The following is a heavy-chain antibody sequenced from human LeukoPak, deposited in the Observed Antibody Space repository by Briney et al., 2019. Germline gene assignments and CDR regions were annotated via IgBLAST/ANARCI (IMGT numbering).Heavy chain of an antibody. Sequence: SETLSLTCTVSGGSISSYYWSWIRQPPGKGLEWIGYIYYSGSTNYNPSLKSRVTISVDTSKNQFSLKLSSVTAADTAVYYCAREGTTMVRYYYGMDVWGQGTTVTVSS. V-gene: IGHV4-59*12. J-gene: IGHJ6*02. CDR2: IYYSGST. CDR3: AREGTTMVRYYYGMDV. CDR1: GGSISSYY. D-gene: IGHD5-18*01.